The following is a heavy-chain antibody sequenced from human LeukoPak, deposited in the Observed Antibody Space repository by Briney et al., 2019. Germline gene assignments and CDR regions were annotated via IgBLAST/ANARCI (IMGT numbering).Heavy chain of an antibody. J-gene: IGHJ4*02. CDR1: GYTFTSYD. Sequence: GASVKVSCKASGYTFTSYDINWVRQAPGQGLEWVGWISAYNGETSYAQKLQDRVTMTTDTSTTTGYMELRSLTSDDTAVYYCARDLYGSSWPPYFGYWGQGTLVTVSS. CDR3: ARDLYGSSWPPYFGY. D-gene: IGHD6-13*01. V-gene: IGHV1-18*01. CDR2: ISAYNGET.